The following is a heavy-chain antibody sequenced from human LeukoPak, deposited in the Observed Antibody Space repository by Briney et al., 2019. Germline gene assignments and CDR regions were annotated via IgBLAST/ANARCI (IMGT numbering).Heavy chain of an antibody. D-gene: IGHD6-19*01. CDR1: GFTFSSYG. J-gene: IGHJ6*03. CDR2: ISYDGSNK. V-gene: IGHV3-30*18. CDR3: AKDPHAGSSGWWRTYYYYYMDV. Sequence: GRSLRLSCAASGFTFSSYGMHWVRQAPGKGLEWVAVISYDGSNKYYADSVKGRFTISRDNSKNTLYLQMNSLRAEDTAVYYCAKDPHAGSSGWWRTYYYYYMDVWGKGTTVTVSS.